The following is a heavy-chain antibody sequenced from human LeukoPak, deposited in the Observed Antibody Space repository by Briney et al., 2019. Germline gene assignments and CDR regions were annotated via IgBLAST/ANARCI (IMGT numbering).Heavy chain of an antibody. Sequence: GGSLRLSCAASGFTFSSYGMHWVRQAPGKGLEWVAFIRYDGSNKYYADSVKGRFTISRDNSKNTLYLQMNSLRAEDTAVYYCAKDDLAVVTHEYYFDYWGQGTLVTVSS. CDR3: AKDDLAVVTHEYYFDY. CDR2: IRYDGSNK. V-gene: IGHV3-30*02. D-gene: IGHD4-23*01. J-gene: IGHJ4*02. CDR1: GFTFSSYG.